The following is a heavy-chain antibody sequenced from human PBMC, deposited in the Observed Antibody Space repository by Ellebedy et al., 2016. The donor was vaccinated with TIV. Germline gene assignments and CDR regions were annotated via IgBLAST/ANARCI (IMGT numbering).Heavy chain of an antibody. Sequence: MPSETLSLTCAVSGGSMTGYYWNWIRQPPGKGLEWIGHIHYRGTTTYNPSLKSRVTISVDTSKDQFSLRLNSVTAADTAVYYCARVGYYDSSGYPDFWGQGTLVTVSS. CDR1: GGSMTGYY. CDR3: ARVGYYDSSGYPDF. V-gene: IGHV4-59*01. CDR2: IHYRGTT. D-gene: IGHD3-22*01. J-gene: IGHJ4*02.